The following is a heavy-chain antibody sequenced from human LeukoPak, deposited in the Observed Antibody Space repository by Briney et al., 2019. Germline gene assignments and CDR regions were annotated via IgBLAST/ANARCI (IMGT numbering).Heavy chain of an antibody. D-gene: IGHD2-2*01. Sequence: ASVKVSCKASGYTFTGYYMHWVRQVPGQGLEWMGWIIPNSGGTKYAQKFQGRVTMTRDTSISTAYMELISLKSDDTAVYYCARGDRGDLGSSGVSIWGQGTKVTVSS. V-gene: IGHV1-2*02. CDR2: IIPNSGGT. CDR1: GYTFTGYY. CDR3: ARGDRGDLGSSGVSI. J-gene: IGHJ3*02.